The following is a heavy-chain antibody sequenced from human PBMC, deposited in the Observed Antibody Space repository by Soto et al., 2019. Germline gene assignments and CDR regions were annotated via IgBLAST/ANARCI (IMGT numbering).Heavy chain of an antibody. CDR1: GFTFSTFA. CDR2: ISNSGRST. V-gene: IGHV3-23*01. D-gene: IGHD2-21*02. CDR3: ANHRGFLVTQYFFDY. J-gene: IGHJ4*02. Sequence: EVQLLESGGGLAQPGGSLRLPFAASGFTFSTFAMSWVRKAPGKGLEGVSSISNSGRSTYYADSVQGRFTISRDNSKNTLYLQMNSLRAEDTAVYYCANHRGFLVTQYFFDYWGQGTLVTVSS.